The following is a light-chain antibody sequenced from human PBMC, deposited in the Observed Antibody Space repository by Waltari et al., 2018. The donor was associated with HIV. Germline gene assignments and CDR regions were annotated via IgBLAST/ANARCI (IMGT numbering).Light chain of an antibody. CDR3: ASWDDGLSGHV. V-gene: IGLV1-47*01. J-gene: IGLJ1*01. CDR2: RNN. CDR1: PSYIGRHY. Sequence: QSVLTQPLSASETPGRSLNISCSGDPSYIGRHYVFWYQQVAGLAPRLLIYRNNQRPSGVSDRFSGSRSGTSASLVISGLRAEDEAQYYCASWDDGLSGHVFGGGT.